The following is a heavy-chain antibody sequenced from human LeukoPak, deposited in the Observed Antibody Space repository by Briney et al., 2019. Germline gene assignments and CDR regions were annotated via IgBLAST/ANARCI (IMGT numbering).Heavy chain of an antibody. CDR3: AGYYGSGSFEGFDY. CDR1: GGSISSSNW. J-gene: IGHJ4*02. V-gene: IGHV4-4*02. CDR2: IYHSGST. D-gene: IGHD3-10*01. Sequence: SETLSLTCTVSGGSISSSNWWSWVRQPPGKGLEWIGEIYHSGSTNYNPSLKSRVTISVDKSKNQFSLKLSSVTAADTAVYYCAGYYGSGSFEGFDYWGQGTLVTVSS.